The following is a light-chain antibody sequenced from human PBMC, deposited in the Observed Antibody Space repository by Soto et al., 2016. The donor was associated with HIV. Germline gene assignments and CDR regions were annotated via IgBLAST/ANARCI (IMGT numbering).Light chain of an antibody. CDR2: KAS. V-gene: IGKV1-5*03. J-gene: IGKJ2*01. CDR1: QSINSW. CDR3: QQYTGYPIT. Sequence: DIQMTQSPSTLSASVGDRVTITCRASQSINSWLAWYQQKAGKAPKLLIYKASSLESGVPSRFSGSGSGTEFTLTISSLQPDDFATYYCQQYTGYPITFGQGTQLEIQ.